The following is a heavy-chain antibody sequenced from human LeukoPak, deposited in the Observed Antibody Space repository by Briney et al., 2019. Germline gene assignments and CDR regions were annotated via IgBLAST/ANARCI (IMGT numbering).Heavy chain of an antibody. CDR3: ARAAYSSGWYGY. CDR1: GGTFSSYA. CDR2: IIPIFGTA. V-gene: IGHV1-69*06. J-gene: IGHJ4*02. Sequence: SVKVSCKASGGTFSSYAISWVRQAPGQGLEWMGRIIPIFGTANYAQKFQGRVTITADKSTSTAYMELSSLRSEDTAVYYCARAAYSSGWYGYWGQGTLVTVSS. D-gene: IGHD6-19*01.